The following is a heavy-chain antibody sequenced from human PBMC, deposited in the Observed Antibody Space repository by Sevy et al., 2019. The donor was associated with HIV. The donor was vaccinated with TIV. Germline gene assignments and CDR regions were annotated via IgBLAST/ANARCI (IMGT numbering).Heavy chain of an antibody. Sequence: GGSLRLSCAASGFRFSDYSMHWVRQAPGKGLEWVAVISYDGRNNKYNVDSVKGRFTISRDNSTNTMFLQMNSLRVEDSAIYYCARDRGVILRSAFDYWGQGTLVTVSS. J-gene: IGHJ4*02. CDR2: ISYDGRNNK. CDR3: ARDRGVILRSAFDY. CDR1: GFRFSDYS. V-gene: IGHV3-30*14. D-gene: IGHD2-21*01.